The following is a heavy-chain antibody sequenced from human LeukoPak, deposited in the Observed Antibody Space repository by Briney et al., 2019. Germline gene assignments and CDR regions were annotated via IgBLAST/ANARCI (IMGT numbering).Heavy chain of an antibody. CDR3: ARDGGDIVVVPAAISYFDY. CDR2: IYHSGST. J-gene: IGHJ4*02. D-gene: IGHD2-2*01. V-gene: IGHV4-30-2*01. Sequence: PSQTLSLTCAVSGGSISSGGYSWSWIRQPPGTGLEWIGYIYHSGSTYYNPSLKSRVTISVDRSKNQFSLKLSSVTAADTAVYYCARDGGDIVVVPAAISYFDYWGQGTLVTVSS. CDR1: GGSISSGGYS.